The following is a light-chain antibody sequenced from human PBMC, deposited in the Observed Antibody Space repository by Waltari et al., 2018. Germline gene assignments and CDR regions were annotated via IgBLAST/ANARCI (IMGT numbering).Light chain of an antibody. Sequence: DIVLTQSPGILSLSPGEGATLSSRASQSVGRSLAWYQQKPGQAPRLVISGASNRATGIPDRFSGSGSGTDFSLTISRLEPEDFAVYYCQHYVRLPVTFGRGTKVEIK. CDR2: GAS. V-gene: IGKV3-20*01. CDR1: QSVGRS. CDR3: QHYVRLPVT. J-gene: IGKJ4*02.